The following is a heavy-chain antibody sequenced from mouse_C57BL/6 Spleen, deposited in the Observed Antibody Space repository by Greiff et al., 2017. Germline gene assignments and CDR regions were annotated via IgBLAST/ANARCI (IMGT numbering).Heavy chain of an antibody. CDR1: GYTFTSYW. CDR2: IYPGSGST. CDR3: AGYYGSSPWFAY. J-gene: IGHJ3*01. V-gene: IGHV1-55*01. D-gene: IGHD1-1*01. Sequence: VQLQQSGAELVKPGASVKMSCKASGYTFTSYWITWVKQRPGQGLEWIGDIYPGSGSTNYNEKFKSKATLTVDTSSSTAYMQLSSLTSEDSAVYYCAGYYGSSPWFAYWGQGTLVTVSA.